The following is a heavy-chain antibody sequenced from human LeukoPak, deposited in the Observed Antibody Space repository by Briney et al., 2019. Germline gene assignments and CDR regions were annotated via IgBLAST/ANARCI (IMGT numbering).Heavy chain of an antibody. CDR1: DGSISSYY. CDR2: IYYSGNT. CDR3: ARDGATNAFDI. D-gene: IGHD1-26*01. V-gene: IGHV4-59*01. Sequence: SETLSLTCTVSDGSISSYYWSWIRQPPGKGLEWIGYIYYSGNTNYNPSLKSRVTISVDTSKNQFSLRLSSVTAADTAVYYCARDGATNAFDIWGQGTMVTVSS. J-gene: IGHJ3*02.